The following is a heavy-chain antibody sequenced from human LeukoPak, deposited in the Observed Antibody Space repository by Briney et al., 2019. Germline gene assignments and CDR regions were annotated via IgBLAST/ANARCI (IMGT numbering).Heavy chain of an antibody. Sequence: GASVKVSCKASGGTFTSYAISWVRQAPGQGLEWMGGIIPIFGTANYAQKFQGRVTITTDESTSTAYMELSSLRSEDTAVYYCARGTVDTAMVYYFDYWGQGTQVTVSS. D-gene: IGHD5-18*01. CDR3: ARGTVDTAMVYYFDY. CDR2: IIPIFGTA. CDR1: GGTFTSYA. V-gene: IGHV1-69*05. J-gene: IGHJ4*02.